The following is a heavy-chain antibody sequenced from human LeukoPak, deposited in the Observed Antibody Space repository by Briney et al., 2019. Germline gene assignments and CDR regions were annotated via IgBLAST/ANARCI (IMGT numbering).Heavy chain of an antibody. V-gene: IGHV4-59*01. CDR3: ARGVVAAAGRTFDF. Sequence: SETLSLTCTVSGGSIRSYYWSWIRQPPGKGLEWLGYIYYSGSTNYNPSLKSRVTISVDTSKNQFSLKLSSVTAADTAVYYCARGVVAAAGRTFDFWGQGTLVTVPS. J-gene: IGHJ4*02. CDR1: GGSIRSYY. D-gene: IGHD6-13*01. CDR2: IYYSGST.